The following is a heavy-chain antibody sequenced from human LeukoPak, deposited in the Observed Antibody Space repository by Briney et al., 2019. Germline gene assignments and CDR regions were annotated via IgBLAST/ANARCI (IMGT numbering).Heavy chain of an antibody. CDR2: INPSGGST. J-gene: IGHJ4*02. V-gene: IGHV1-46*01. Sequence: GASVKVSCKASGYTFTGYYMHWVRQAPGQGLEWMGIINPSGGSTSYAQKFQGRVTMTRDTSTSTVYMELSSLRSEDTAVYYCARAVLGIAAATYYFDYWGQGTLVTVSS. CDR3: ARAVLGIAAATYYFDY. D-gene: IGHD6-13*01. CDR1: GYTFTGYY.